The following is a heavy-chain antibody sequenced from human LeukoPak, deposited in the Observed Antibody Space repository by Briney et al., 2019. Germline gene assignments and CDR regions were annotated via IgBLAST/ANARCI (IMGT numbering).Heavy chain of an antibody. CDR3: ATGYSSSSNYMDV. CDR1: GYTFTGCY. Sequence: ASVKVSCKASGYTFTGCYMHWVRQAPGQGLEWMGWINPNSGGTNYAQKFQGRVTMTRDTSISTAYMELSRLRSDDTAVYYCATGYSSSSNYMDVWGKGTTVTISS. D-gene: IGHD6-13*01. V-gene: IGHV1-2*02. CDR2: INPNSGGT. J-gene: IGHJ6*03.